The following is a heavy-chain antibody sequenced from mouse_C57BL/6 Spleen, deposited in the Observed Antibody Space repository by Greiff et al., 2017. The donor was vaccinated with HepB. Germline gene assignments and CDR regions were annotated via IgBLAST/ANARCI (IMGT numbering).Heavy chain of an antibody. CDR1: GFTFSDYG. CDR2: ISNLAYSI. Sequence: EVRLVESGGGLVQPGGSLKLSCAASGFTFSDYGMAWVRQAPRKGPEWVAFISNLAYSIYYAATVTGRFTISSENAKNTLYLEMSSLRSEDTAMYYCARRRRTTVVEDYAMDYWGQGTSVTVSS. V-gene: IGHV5-15*01. J-gene: IGHJ4*01. D-gene: IGHD1-1*01. CDR3: ARRRRTTVVEDYAMDY.